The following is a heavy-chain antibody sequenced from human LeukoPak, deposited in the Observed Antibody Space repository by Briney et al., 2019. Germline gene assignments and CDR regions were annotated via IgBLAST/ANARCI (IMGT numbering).Heavy chain of an antibody. J-gene: IGHJ4*02. CDR1: GFTFSSYW. CDR3: ARELGDGYFGY. Sequence: GGSLRLSCAASGFTFSSYWMSWVRQAPGKGLEWVANIKQDGSGKYYVDSVKGRFTISRDNARNSLYLQMNSLRAEDTAVYYCARELGDGYFGYWGQGALVTVSS. D-gene: IGHD5-24*01. V-gene: IGHV3-7*01. CDR2: IKQDGSGK.